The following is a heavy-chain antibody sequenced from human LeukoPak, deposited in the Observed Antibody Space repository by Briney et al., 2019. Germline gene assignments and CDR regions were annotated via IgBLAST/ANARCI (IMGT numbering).Heavy chain of an antibody. V-gene: IGHV1-69*05. D-gene: IGHD2-2*01. Sequence: SVTVSCKASGGTFSSYAMSWVRQAPGQGLEWMGGIIPIFGTANYAQKFQGRVTITTDESTSTAYMELSSLRSEDTAVYYCARDTLTSSTRPYYYYYYMDVWGKGTTVTVSS. CDR2: IIPIFGTA. CDR3: ARDTLTSSTRPYYYYYYMDV. J-gene: IGHJ6*03. CDR1: GGTFSSYA.